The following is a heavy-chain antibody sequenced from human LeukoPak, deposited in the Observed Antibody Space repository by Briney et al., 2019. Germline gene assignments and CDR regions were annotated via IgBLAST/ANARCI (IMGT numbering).Heavy chain of an antibody. CDR3: ARENGYRYDY. Sequence: SETLSLTCTVSGTSITSFYWSWIRQPPGKGLEWIGCIHYSGPTTYSPSLRSRITLSVDTSKNQFSLKLSSVTAADTALYYCARENGYRYDYWGQGTLVTVSS. CDR2: IHYSGPT. J-gene: IGHJ4*02. V-gene: IGHV4-59*01. D-gene: IGHD5-18*01. CDR1: GTSITSFY.